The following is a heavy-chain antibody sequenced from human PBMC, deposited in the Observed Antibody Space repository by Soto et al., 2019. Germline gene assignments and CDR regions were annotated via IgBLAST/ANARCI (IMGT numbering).Heavy chain of an antibody. J-gene: IGHJ5*02. D-gene: IGHD3-3*01. Sequence: GGSLRLSCVVSGFTSKNYGMQWVRQAPGKGLEWVSVLSYDGSEKDYAASVRGRFTISRDNSKNTLYLQMNSLRTEDTAIYYCAKFPRGNYEPSWGQGTLVTVSS. CDR1: GFTSKNYG. V-gene: IGHV3-30*18. CDR3: AKFPRGNYEPS. CDR2: LSYDGSEK.